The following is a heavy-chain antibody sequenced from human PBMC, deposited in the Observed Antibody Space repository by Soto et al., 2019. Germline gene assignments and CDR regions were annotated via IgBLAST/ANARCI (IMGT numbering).Heavy chain of an antibody. D-gene: IGHD2-15*01. Sequence: VGSLRLSCAASGFTFSSYAMSWVRQAPGKGLEWVSAISGSGGSTYYADSVKGRFTISRDNSKNTLYLQMNSLRAEDTAVYYCAKALVVVGSGYWGQGTLVTVSS. V-gene: IGHV3-23*01. CDR2: ISGSGGST. CDR1: GFTFSSYA. J-gene: IGHJ4*02. CDR3: AKALVVVGSGY.